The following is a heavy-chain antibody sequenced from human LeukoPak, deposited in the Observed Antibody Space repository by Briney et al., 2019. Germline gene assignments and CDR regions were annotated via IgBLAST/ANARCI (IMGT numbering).Heavy chain of an antibody. CDR3: AKDKRVGTTTCRWYYFDY. J-gene: IGHJ4*02. V-gene: IGHV3-43*01. D-gene: IGHD1-26*01. CDR2: ISWDGGVT. Sequence: RPSVSLRLSCAASGFTFDDYTMHWVRQAPGKGLKWVSLISWDGGVTYYADSVKGRFTISGDNSKNSLYLQMNSLRSEDTALYYCAKDKRVGTTTCRWYYFDYWGQGTMVSVSS. CDR1: GFTFDDYT.